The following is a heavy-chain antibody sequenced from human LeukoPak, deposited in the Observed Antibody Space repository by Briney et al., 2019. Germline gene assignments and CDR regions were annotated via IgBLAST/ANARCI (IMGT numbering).Heavy chain of an antibody. V-gene: IGHV4-4*08. D-gene: IGHD6-6*01. CDR1: GDSMNGSY. J-gene: IGHJ5*02. CDR3: AKERYSSPFWWFDP. CDR2: IYSSGST. Sequence: MTSETLSLTCNVYGDSMNGSYWSWIPQPPGKGLQWIGYIYSSGSTNYNPSLQSRVTISVDTSKNQFSLKLSSVTAADTAVYYCAKERYSSPFWWFDPWGQGTLVTVSS.